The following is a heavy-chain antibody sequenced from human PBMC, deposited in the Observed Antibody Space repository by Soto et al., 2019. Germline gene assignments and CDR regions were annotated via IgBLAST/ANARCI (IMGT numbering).Heavy chain of an antibody. CDR2: INAGNGNT. CDR1: GYTFTSYA. V-gene: IGHV1-3*01. Sequence: ASVKVSCKASGYTFTSYAMHWVRQAPGQRLEWMGWINAGNGNTKYSQKFQGRVTITRDTSASTAYMELSSLRSEDTAVYYCARVQHNNYYDSSGYKHPFDYWGQGTLVTVPQ. D-gene: IGHD3-22*01. J-gene: IGHJ4*02. CDR3: ARVQHNNYYDSSGYKHPFDY.